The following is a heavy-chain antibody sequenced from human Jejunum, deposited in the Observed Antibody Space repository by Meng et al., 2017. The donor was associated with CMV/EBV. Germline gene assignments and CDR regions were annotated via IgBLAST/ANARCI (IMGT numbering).Heavy chain of an antibody. Sequence: EVQLFGSGGGLVQPGGSLRLSCTASGFTLSTYGMSWVRQAPGKGLEWVSAISYSGDGTYYADSVKGRFTISRDNSKNTLYLQMNSLRAEDTAIYYCAKDSPILTVWGQGTLVTVSS. J-gene: IGHJ4*02. V-gene: IGHV3-23*01. CDR2: ISYSGDGT. D-gene: IGHD3-9*01. CDR1: GFTLSTYG. CDR3: AKDSPILTV.